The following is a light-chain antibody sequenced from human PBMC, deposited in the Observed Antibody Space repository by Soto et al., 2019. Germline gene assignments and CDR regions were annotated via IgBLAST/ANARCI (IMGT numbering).Light chain of an antibody. Sequence: QSALTQPPSASGSPGQSVTISCTGTSSDVGGYNYVSWYQQHPGKAPKLMIYEVTKRPSGVPDRFSGSKFGNTASLTVSGLQAEDEADYYCSSFAGSNILVFGGGTKVTVL. CDR2: EVT. CDR3: SSFAGSNILV. CDR1: SSDVGGYNY. V-gene: IGLV2-8*01. J-gene: IGLJ2*01.